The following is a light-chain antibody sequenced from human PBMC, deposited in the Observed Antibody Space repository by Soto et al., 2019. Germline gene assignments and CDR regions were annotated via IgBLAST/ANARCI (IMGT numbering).Light chain of an antibody. J-gene: IGLJ2*01. CDR2: IDSDGRH. Sequence: QSVLTQSPSASASLGASVKLTCTLSSGHRNYAIAWHQQQPEKGPRYLMKIDSDGRHSKGDGIPDRFSGSSSGTERYLTISSLQSEDEADYYCQTWGTGIRVVFGGGTQLTVL. CDR3: QTWGTGIRVV. V-gene: IGLV4-69*01. CDR1: SGHRNYA.